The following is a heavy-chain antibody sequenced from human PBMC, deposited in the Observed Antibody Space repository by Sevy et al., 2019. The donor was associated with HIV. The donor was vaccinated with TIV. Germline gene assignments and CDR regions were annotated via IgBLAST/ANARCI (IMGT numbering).Heavy chain of an antibody. CDR3: ATTKDYYDSSGYPFDY. CDR2: FDPEDGET. J-gene: IGHJ4*02. Sequence: ASVKVSCKVSGYTLIELAMHWVRQAPGKGLEWMGSFDPEDGETIYAQNFQGRVTVTEDRSTDTAYMELSSLRSEDTAVYYCATTKDYYDSSGYPFDYWGQGTLVTVSS. D-gene: IGHD3-22*01. CDR1: GYTLIELA. V-gene: IGHV1-24*01.